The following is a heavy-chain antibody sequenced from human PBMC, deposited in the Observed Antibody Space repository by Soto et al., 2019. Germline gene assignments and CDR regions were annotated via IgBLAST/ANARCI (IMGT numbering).Heavy chain of an antibody. CDR2: ISYDGSNI. CDR3: ARNDYGTYYFDS. CDR1: GFVFRNYA. D-gene: IGHD4-17*01. V-gene: IGHV3-30*04. J-gene: IGHJ4*02. Sequence: QVQLVESGGGVIQPGRSLRLSCAASGFVFRNYAMHWVRQSPGKGLEWVAIISYDGSNIYYTDSVKGRFTISRDNSKNTLYLEMNSLRTEDTAVYYCARNDYGTYYFDSWGQGVLVIVSS.